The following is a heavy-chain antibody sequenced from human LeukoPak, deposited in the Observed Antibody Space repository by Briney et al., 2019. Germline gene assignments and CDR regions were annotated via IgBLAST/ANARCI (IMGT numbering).Heavy chain of an antibody. Sequence: PGGSLRLSCAASGFTFSSYGMHWVRQAPGKGLEWVAVISYDGSNKYYADSVKGRFTISRDNSKNTLYLQMNSLRAEDTAVYYCAKGSSTSCYVHCYYYGMDFWGQGTTVTVSS. J-gene: IGHJ6*02. D-gene: IGHD2-2*01. CDR1: GFTFSSYG. V-gene: IGHV3-30*18. CDR3: AKGSSTSCYVHCYYYGMDF. CDR2: ISYDGSNK.